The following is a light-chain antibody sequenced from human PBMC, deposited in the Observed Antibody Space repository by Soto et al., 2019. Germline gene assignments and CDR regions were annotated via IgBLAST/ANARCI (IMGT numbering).Light chain of an antibody. CDR2: SHN. V-gene: IGLV1-40*01. CDR1: TSNIGAGYD. Sequence: QSVLTQPPSVSGAPGQRVTISCTGSTSNIGAGYDVHWYQQLPGTAPRLLISSHNNRPSGVSNRFSGSKSGNTASLTISGLQAEDEADYYCSSYTSSSLYVFGTGTKLTVL. J-gene: IGLJ1*01. CDR3: SSYTSSSLYV.